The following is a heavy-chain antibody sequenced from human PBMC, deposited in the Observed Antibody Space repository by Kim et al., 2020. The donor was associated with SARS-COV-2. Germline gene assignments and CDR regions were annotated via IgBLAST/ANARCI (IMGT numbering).Heavy chain of an antibody. Sequence: PGGSLRLSCAASGVIFSSYWMSWVRQAPGRGLESLANIKQGGGVKYYLGSVKGRFTISRDNAKNSLYLQMNSLRVEDTAIYYCARDPDYSSYELDYWGQGTLVTVSS. D-gene: IGHD4-4*01. CDR1: GVIFSSYW. J-gene: IGHJ4*02. V-gene: IGHV3-7*01. CDR2: IKQGGGVK. CDR3: ARDPDYSSYELDY.